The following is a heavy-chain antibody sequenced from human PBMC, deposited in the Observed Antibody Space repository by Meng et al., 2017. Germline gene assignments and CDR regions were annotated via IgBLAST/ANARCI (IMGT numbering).Heavy chain of an antibody. CDR1: GGFISSYY. J-gene: IGHJ4*02. D-gene: IGHD3-3*01. V-gene: IGHV4-59*01. CDR3: ARELSGQGFFDY. CDR2: IYYSGST. Sequence: QLQLQESGPGLVKPSETLSPPFTFSGGFISSYYWSWNRQPTGKGLEWIGYIYYSGSTNYNPSLKSRVTISVDTSKNQFSLKLSSVTAADTAVYYCARELSGQGFFDYWGQGTLFTVSS.